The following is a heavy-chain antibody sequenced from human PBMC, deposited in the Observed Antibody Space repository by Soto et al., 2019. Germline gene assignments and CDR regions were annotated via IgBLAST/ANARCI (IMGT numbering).Heavy chain of an antibody. D-gene: IGHD3-10*01. CDR2: ISWNSARI. CDR1: GFTFDDYA. V-gene: IGHV3-9*01. CDR3: AKDILFGETSYYYGMDV. J-gene: IGHJ6*02. Sequence: EVQLVESGGGLVQPGRSLRLSCGASGFTFDDYAMHWVRQAPGKGLEWVSGISWNSARIDYADSVKGRFIVSRDNAKNSLYLQMNSLRAEDTALYFCAKDILFGETSYYYGMDVWGQGTTVTVSS.